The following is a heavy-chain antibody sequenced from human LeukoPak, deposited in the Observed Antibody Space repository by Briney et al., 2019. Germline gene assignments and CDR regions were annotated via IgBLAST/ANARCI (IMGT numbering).Heavy chain of an antibody. J-gene: IGHJ3*02. D-gene: IGHD3-9*01. CDR1: GGSISSYY. CDR3: ARDRRQAEYYDILTGYFHDAFDI. Sequence: NTSEALSLTCTVFGGSISSYYWSWIRQPPGKGLEWIGYIYYSGSTNYNPSLKSRVTISVDTSKNQFSLKLSSVTAADTAVYYCARDRRQAEYYDILTGYFHDAFDIWGQGTMVTVSS. V-gene: IGHV4-59*01. CDR2: IYYSGST.